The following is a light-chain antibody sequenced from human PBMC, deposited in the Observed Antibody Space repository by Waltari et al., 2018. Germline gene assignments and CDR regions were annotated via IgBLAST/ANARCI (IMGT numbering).Light chain of an antibody. CDR2: DAP. V-gene: IGKV1-5*01. J-gene: IGKJ1*01. CDR1: QSIRSW. Sequence: DIQMTQSPSTLSASVGDRVTITCRASQSIRSWLAWYQQKPGKAPKVLIYDAPTLGSGVSSRFSGSGSGTEFTLTINGLQPDDFATYYCQHYNNYSFGQGTRVEIK. CDR3: QHYNNYS.